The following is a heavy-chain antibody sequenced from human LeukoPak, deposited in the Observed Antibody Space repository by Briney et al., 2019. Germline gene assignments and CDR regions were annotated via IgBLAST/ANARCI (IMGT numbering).Heavy chain of an antibody. Sequence: PSETLSLTCTVSGGSISRSRYYWGWIRQPPGKGLEWIGSIYYSGSTYYNPSLKSRVTTSVDTSKNQFSLKLSSVTAADTAVYYCTGNYYGSGSYADFDYWGQGTLVTVSS. V-gene: IGHV4-39*07. CDR2: IYYSGST. J-gene: IGHJ4*02. D-gene: IGHD3-10*01. CDR3: TGNYYGSGSYADFDY. CDR1: GGSISRSRYY.